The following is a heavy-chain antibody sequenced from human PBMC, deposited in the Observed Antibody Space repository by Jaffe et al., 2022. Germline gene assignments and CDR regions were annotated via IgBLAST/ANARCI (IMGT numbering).Heavy chain of an antibody. Sequence: QVQLQESGPGLVKPSQTLSLTCTVSGGSISSGSYYWSWIRQPAGKGLEWIGRIYTSGSTNYNPSLKSRVTISVDTSKNQFSLKLSSVTAADTAVYYCARDRGRGYSYGYDYWGQGTLVTVSS. CDR2: IYTSGST. V-gene: IGHV4-61*02. CDR3: ARDRGRGYSYGYDY. D-gene: IGHD5-18*01. J-gene: IGHJ4*02. CDR1: GGSISSGSYY.